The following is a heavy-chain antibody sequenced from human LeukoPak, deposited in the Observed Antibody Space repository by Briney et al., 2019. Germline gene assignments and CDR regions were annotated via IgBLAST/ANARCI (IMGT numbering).Heavy chain of an antibody. V-gene: IGHV4-39*01. CDR3: ARLVYGSGSNYWFDP. Sequence: SETLSLTCSVSGGSISSRTYYWGWIRQPPGKGLEWIGSIYYSGSTYYNSSLKSRVTISVDTSKNQFSLKLSSVTAADTAVYYCARLVYGSGSNYWFDPWGQGTLVTVSS. D-gene: IGHD3-10*01. J-gene: IGHJ5*02. CDR2: IYYSGST. CDR1: GGSISSRTYY.